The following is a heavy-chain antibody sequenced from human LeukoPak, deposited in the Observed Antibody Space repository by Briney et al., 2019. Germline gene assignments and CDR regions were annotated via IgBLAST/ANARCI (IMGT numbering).Heavy chain of an antibody. CDR2: ISGSGGST. D-gene: IGHD6-19*01. CDR1: GFTFSSYA. V-gene: IGHV3-23*01. J-gene: IGHJ5*02. CDR3: AKGIAVTPNRFDP. Sequence: PGGSLRLSCAASGFTFSSYAMSWVRQAPGKGLEWVSAISGSGGSTYYADSVKGRFTISRDNSKNTLYLQMNSLRAEDTGIYYCAKGIAVTPNRFDPWGQGTLVTVSS.